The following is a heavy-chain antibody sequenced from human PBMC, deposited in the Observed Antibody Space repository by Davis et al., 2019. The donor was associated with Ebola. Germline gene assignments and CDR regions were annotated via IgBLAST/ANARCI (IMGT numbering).Heavy chain of an antibody. J-gene: IGHJ4*02. CDR2: ISSSGGST. Sequence: GESLKISCAASGFTFSSYAMSWVRQAPGKGLEWVSAISSSGGSTYYADSVKGRFTISRDNSKNTLYLQMNSLRAEDTAVYYCAKAQRYSSSLDYWGQGTLVTVSS. CDR3: AKAQRYSSSLDY. CDR1: GFTFSSYA. V-gene: IGHV3-23*01. D-gene: IGHD6-6*01.